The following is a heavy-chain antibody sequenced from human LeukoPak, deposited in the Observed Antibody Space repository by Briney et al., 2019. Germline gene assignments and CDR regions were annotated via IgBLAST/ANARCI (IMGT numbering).Heavy chain of an antibody. Sequence: SETLSLTCTVSGGSISSGDYYWSWIRQPPGKGLEWIGYIYYSGSTYYNPSLKSRVTISVDTSKNQFSLKLSSVTAADTAVYYCARDRGKYCSGGSCYPDAFDIWGQGTMVTVSS. V-gene: IGHV4-30-4*01. D-gene: IGHD2-15*01. CDR2: IYYSGST. CDR3: ARDRGKYCSGGSCYPDAFDI. J-gene: IGHJ3*02. CDR1: GGSISSGDYY.